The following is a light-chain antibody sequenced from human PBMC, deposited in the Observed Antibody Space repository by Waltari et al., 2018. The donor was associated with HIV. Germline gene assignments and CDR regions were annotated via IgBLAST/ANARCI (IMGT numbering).Light chain of an antibody. Sequence: QPVLTQPPSASGTPGHGVTISCSGSNSNIGTNSVYWYQHLPGMAPKLLIYRNNWRPSGIPDRFSGSRSGTSASLAISGLRSEDEADYYCATWDDSLIWVFGGGTKLTVL. CDR2: RNN. CDR1: NSNIGTNS. V-gene: IGLV1-47*01. CDR3: ATWDDSLIWV. J-gene: IGLJ3*02.